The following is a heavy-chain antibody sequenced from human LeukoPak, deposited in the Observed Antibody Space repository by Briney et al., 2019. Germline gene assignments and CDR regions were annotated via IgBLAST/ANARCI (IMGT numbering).Heavy chain of an antibody. CDR1: GFTFTSYD. CDR2: XXXNNGNT. J-gene: IGHJ5*02. D-gene: IGHD3-10*01. V-gene: IGHV1-8*01. CDR3: VRDGEGVAISVNYWFDP. Sequence: ASVKVSCKASGFTFTSYDINWVRQTTGQGLEWMGXXXXNNGNTGYAQKFQGRVTMTRDTSISTAYMELRSLRSEDTAMYYCVRDGEGVAISVNYWFDPWGQGTLVTVSS.